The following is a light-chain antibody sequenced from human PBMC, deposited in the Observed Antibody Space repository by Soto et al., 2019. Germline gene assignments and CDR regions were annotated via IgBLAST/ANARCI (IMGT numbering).Light chain of an antibody. Sequence: QSALTQPASVSGSPGQSITISCTGTSSDVGVFNYDSWYQHHPGNAPKLIIYAASNRPPGVSNRFSGSKSGNTASLTISGLQAEDEAEYYCSSSTSTTTLLFGGGTKLTVL. CDR2: AAS. J-gene: IGLJ2*01. V-gene: IGLV2-14*01. CDR1: SSDVGVFNY. CDR3: SSSTSTTTLL.